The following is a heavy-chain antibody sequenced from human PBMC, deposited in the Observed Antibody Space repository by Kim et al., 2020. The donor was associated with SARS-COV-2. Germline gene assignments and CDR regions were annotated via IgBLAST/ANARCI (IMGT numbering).Heavy chain of an antibody. V-gene: IGHV4-34*01. J-gene: IGHJ4*02. D-gene: IGHD2-15*01. CDR1: GGSLSGYY. CDR3: ARIRTSCTGGSCFPSNFEH. Sequence: SETLSLTCAVYGGSLSGYYGSWIRQSPGKGLEWIGQIDRGGGTNYNPSLKSRVTISIDMSKGKFSLKLSSLTDADTAIYYCARIRTSCTGGSCFPSNFEHWCPGTLV. CDR2: IDRGGGT.